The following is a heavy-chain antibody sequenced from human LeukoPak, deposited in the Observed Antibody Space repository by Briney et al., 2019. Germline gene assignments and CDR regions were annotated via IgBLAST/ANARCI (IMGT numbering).Heavy chain of an antibody. V-gene: IGHV3-7*05. D-gene: IGHD3-3*01. J-gene: IGHJ3*02. CDR2: IHEDGGAK. Sequence: PGGSLRLSCVVSGFTFSRYWMNWVRQAPGKGLEWVANIHEDGGAKYYVDSVKGRFTISRDNAKNSLYLQMSSLRAEDTAVYYCARTLRLNTPRAFDIWGQGTMVTVSS. CDR3: ARTLRLNTPRAFDI. CDR1: GFTFSRYW.